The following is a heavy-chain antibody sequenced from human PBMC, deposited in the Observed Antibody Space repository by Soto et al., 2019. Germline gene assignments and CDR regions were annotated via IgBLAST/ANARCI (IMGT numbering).Heavy chain of an antibody. D-gene: IGHD6-19*01. CDR3: ARAWSTSMAVAHAFGT. V-gene: IGHV4-59*01. CDR2: IYYSGST. CDR1: GGSISSYY. J-gene: IGHJ3*02. Sequence: TETLSLTCTVSGGSISSYYWSWIRQPPGKGLEWIGYIYYSGSTNYNPSLKCRVTISVDTSKNQFSLKLSSVTAADTAMYYCARAWSTSMAVAHAFGTWGQGTMVTVSS.